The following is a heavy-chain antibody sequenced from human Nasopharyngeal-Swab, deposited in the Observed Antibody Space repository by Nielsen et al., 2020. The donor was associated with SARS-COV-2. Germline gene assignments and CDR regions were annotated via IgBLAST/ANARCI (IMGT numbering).Heavy chain of an antibody. Sequence: WIRQPPGKGLEWIGRIYYSGSTYYNPSLKSRVTISVDTSKNQFSLKLSSVTAADTAVYYCARDFAPEFTIFGVVTATIWGQGTLVTVSS. D-gene: IGHD3-3*01. CDR3: ARDFAPEFTIFGVVTATI. CDR2: IYYSGST. V-gene: IGHV4-39*07. J-gene: IGHJ4*02.